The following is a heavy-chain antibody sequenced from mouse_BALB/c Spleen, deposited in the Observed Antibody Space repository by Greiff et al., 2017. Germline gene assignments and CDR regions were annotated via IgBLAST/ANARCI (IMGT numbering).Heavy chain of an antibody. D-gene: IGHD4-1*01. CDR2: ISYSGST. CDR3: ARLGRGYFDY. Sequence: VQLQESGPGLVKPSQSLSLTCTVTGYSITSDYAWNWIRQFPGNKLEWMGYISYSGSTSYNPSLKSRISITRDTSKNQFFLQLNSVTTEDTATYYCARLGRGYFDYWGQGTTLTVSS. V-gene: IGHV3-2*02. CDR1: GYSITSDYA. J-gene: IGHJ2*01.